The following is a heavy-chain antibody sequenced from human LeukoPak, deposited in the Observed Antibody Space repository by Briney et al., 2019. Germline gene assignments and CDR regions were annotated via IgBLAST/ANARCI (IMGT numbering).Heavy chain of an antibody. J-gene: IGHJ4*02. CDR1: GFTFSTYW. D-gene: IGHD3-10*01. V-gene: IGHV3-74*01. Sequence: GTLTLSCAASGFTFSTYWMHWVRRAPGKGLVWVSRISTDGSVTSYADSVKGRFTISRDNAKNTMYLQMNSLRAEDTAVYYCARIGGSGSYSGHYFDHWGQGTLVTVSS. CDR2: ISTDGSVT. CDR3: ARIGGSGSYSGHYFDH.